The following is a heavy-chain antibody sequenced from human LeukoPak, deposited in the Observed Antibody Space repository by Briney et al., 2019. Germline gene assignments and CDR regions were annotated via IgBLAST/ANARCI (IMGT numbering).Heavy chain of an antibody. V-gene: IGHV3-30*04. Sequence: PGGSLRLSCTVSGFTFSTYSMHWLRQSPGKGLEWVTVISDDGGRKYYTDSVKGRFTISRDNSKDTLYLQMNSLKTEDTAVYYCTRLSSGLGHQVVPDYYYGMDVWGQGTTVTVSS. J-gene: IGHJ6*02. CDR2: ISDDGGRK. CDR3: TRLSSGLGHQVVPDYYYGMDV. D-gene: IGHD6-13*01. CDR1: GFTFSTYS.